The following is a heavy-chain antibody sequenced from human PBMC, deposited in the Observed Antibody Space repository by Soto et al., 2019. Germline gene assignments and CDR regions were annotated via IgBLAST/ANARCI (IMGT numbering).Heavy chain of an antibody. J-gene: IGHJ6*01. CDR3: ARAYLTICGVVPGYYYYGMDV. CDR2: IIPIFGTA. CDR1: GGTFSSYA. Sequence: SVKVSCKASGGTFSSYAISWVRQAPGQGLEWMGGIIPIFGTANDAQKFQGRVTITADESTSTAYMELSSLRSEDTAVYYRARAYLTICGVVPGYYYYGMDVWGQGTTVTVSS. V-gene: IGHV1-69*13. D-gene: IGHD3-3*01.